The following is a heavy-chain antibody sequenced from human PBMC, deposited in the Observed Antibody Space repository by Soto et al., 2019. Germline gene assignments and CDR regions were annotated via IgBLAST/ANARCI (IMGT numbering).Heavy chain of an antibody. D-gene: IGHD3-10*01. J-gene: IGHJ4*02. CDR1: GGSISSSSYY. V-gene: IGHV4-39*01. CDR2: IYYSGST. Sequence: SETLSLTCTVSGGSISSSSYYWGWIRQPPGKGLEWIGSIYYSGSTYYDPSLKSRVPIYVDTSKNQLSLKLSSVAAADTAGYYCARHGTYDYGSGHFDYWGQXTLVTLSS. CDR3: ARHGTYDYGSGHFDY.